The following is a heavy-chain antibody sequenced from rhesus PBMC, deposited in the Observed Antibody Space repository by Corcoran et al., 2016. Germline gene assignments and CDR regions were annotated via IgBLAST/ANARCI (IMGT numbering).Heavy chain of an antibody. CDR3: ARQEKLLFFQF. V-gene: IGHV4-160*01. CDR2: IFGNGGNT. J-gene: IGHJ1*01. CDR1: GDSIRGYY. D-gene: IGHD3-9*01. Sequence: QVQLQESGPGLVKPSETLSLTCAVSGDSIRGYYGTWFPRPPGKGLEWIGRIFGNGGNTDYNPSLKSRVTFSTDTSKNQFSLKLNSVTAADTAVYYCARQEKLLFFQFWGQGALVTVSS.